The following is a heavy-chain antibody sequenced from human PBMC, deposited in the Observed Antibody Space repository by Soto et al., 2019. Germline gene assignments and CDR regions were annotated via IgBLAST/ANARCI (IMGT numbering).Heavy chain of an antibody. CDR3: AGEGYSSSWYRYYGMDV. V-gene: IGHV4-59*08. CDR1: GGSISSYY. D-gene: IGHD6-13*01. Sequence: QVQLQESGPGLVKPSETVSLTCTVSGGSISSYYWSWIRQPPGKGLEWIGYIYYSGSTNYNPSLTRRVPTSVDTSKTQFSLKLSSVTAADTAVYYCAGEGYSSSWYRYYGMDVWGQGTTVTVSS. J-gene: IGHJ6*02. CDR2: IYYSGST.